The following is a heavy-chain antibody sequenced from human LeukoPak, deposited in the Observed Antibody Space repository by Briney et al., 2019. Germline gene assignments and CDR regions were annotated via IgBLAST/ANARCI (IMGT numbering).Heavy chain of an antibody. V-gene: IGHV3-9*01. CDR1: GFTFDDYA. J-gene: IGHJ4*02. D-gene: IGHD1-26*01. CDR3: WRDVVGVSTWGCYFDF. Sequence: GRSLRLSCAASGFTFDDYAMRWVRQTPGKGLEWVSSISWNSGTISYADSVKGRLTISRDNAKNTLYLQMNSLRAEDTALYFCWRDVVGVSTWGCYFDFWGQGTLVSVSS. CDR2: ISWNSGTI.